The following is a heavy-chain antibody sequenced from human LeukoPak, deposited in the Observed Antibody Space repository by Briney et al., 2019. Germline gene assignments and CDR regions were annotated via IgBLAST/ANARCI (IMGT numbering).Heavy chain of an antibody. CDR2: INHSGST. CDR3: ARSERATAEFDY. CDR1: GGSFSGYY. J-gene: IGHJ4*02. V-gene: IGHV4-34*01. Sequence: NPSETLSLTCAVYGGSFSGYYWSWIRQPPGKGLEWIGEINHSGSTNYNPSLKSRVTISVDTSKNQFSLKLSSVTAADTAVYYCARSERATAEFDYWGQGTLVTVSP. D-gene: IGHD1-1*01.